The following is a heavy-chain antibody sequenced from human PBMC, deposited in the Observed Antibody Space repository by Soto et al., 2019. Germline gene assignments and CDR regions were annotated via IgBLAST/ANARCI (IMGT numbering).Heavy chain of an antibody. CDR1: GYTFTTYA. Sequence: ASVKVSCKASGYTFTTYAIHWVRQAPGQRLEWMGWINAYNGNTKYSQKLQGRVTITRDTSTSTAYMELRSLRSDDTAVYYCARGVGASYYFDYWGQGTLVTVSS. D-gene: IGHD1-26*01. J-gene: IGHJ4*02. CDR3: ARGVGASYYFDY. CDR2: INAYNGNT. V-gene: IGHV1-3*01.